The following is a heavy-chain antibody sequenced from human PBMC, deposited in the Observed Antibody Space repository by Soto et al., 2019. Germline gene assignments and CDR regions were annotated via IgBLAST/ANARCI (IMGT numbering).Heavy chain of an antibody. CDR3: ARDPGGDTAFDI. V-gene: IGHV4-59*01. CDR2: IYYSGST. J-gene: IGHJ3*02. D-gene: IGHD3-10*01. CDR1: GGSISSYY. Sequence: SETLSLTRTVSGGSISSYYWSWIRQPPGKGLEWIGYIYYSGSTNYNPSLKSRVTISVDTSKNQFSLKLSSVTAADTAVYYCARDPGGDTAFDIWGQGTMVTVS.